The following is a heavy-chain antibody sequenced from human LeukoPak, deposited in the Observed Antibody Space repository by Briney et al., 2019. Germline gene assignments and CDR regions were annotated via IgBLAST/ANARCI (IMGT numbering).Heavy chain of an antibody. CDR3: ARHSELRYFDWLSPGAEYFQH. D-gene: IGHD3-9*01. V-gene: IGHV4-59*08. CDR2: IYYSGST. CDR1: GGSISSYY. Sequence: SETLSLTCTVSGGSISSYYWSWIRQPPGKGLEWIGYIYYSGSTNYNPSLKSRVTISVDTSKNQFSLKLSSVTAADTAVYYCARHSELRYFDWLSPGAEYFQHWGQGTLVTVSS. J-gene: IGHJ1*01.